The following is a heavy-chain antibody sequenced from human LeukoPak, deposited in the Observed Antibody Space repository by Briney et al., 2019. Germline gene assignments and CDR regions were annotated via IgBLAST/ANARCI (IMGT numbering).Heavy chain of an antibody. V-gene: IGHV3-7*01. CDR3: ARDAPPYCSGGSCYSRY. J-gene: IGHJ4*02. CDR2: IKQDGSEK. Sequence: AGGSLRLSCAASRFTFSSYWMCWVRQAPGKGLEWVANIKQDGSEKYYVDFVKGRFTISRDNAKNSLYLQMNRLRAEDTAVYYFARDAPPYCSGGSCYSRYWGQGALVTVSS. CDR1: RFTFSSYW. D-gene: IGHD2-15*01.